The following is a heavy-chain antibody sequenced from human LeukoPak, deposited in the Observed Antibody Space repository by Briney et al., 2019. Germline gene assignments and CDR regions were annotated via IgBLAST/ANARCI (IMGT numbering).Heavy chain of an antibody. V-gene: IGHV3-73*01. CDR3: VKDVLFAVGDAVDI. J-gene: IGHJ3*02. Sequence: GGSLRLSCAASGFTFSGSAMHWVRQASGKGLEWVGRIRSKADRYATVYAGSVKGRFTISRDDSKNTAYLQMHSLRAEDSGIYYCVKDVLFAVGDAVDIWGQGTMVAVS. CDR1: GFTFSGSA. CDR2: IRSKADRYAT. D-gene: IGHD3-10*02.